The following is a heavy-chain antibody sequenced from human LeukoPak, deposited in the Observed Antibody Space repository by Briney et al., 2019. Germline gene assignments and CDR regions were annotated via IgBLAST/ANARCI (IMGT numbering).Heavy chain of an antibody. CDR1: GYTFTAYY. CDR2: INPENSGT. D-gene: IGHD2-8*01. J-gene: IGHJ4*02. V-gene: IGHV1-2*02. CDR3: ASGLHSPSNGC. Sequence: ASVKVSCKASGYTFTAYYMHWVRQAPGQGLEWMGWINPENSGTNYAQKFQGRVTMTTDTAIRTAYLELSRLRSDDTAVYYCASGLHSPSNGCWGQGTQVTVSS.